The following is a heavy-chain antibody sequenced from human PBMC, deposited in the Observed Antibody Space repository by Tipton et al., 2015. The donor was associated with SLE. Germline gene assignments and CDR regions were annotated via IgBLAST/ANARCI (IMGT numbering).Heavy chain of an antibody. CDR3: ARDTGILYDGMDV. CDR1: GDSMNSYY. J-gene: IGHJ6*02. Sequence: TLSLTCTVSGDSMNSYYWSWVRQPTGKGLEWIGHIFHSGTTDYNPSLMSRVTISDDKSRRLFSLNLSSLTAAATAIYFCARDTGILYDGMDVWGQGTTVIVSS. V-gene: IGHV4-59*01. D-gene: IGHD2-8*02. CDR2: IFHSGTT.